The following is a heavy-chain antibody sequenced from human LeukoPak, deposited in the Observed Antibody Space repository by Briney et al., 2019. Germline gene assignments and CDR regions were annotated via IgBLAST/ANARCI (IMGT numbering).Heavy chain of an antibody. D-gene: IGHD3-10*01. CDR3: ARSITMVRGVIDY. Sequence: GGSLSLSCAASGFTFSSYNMNWVRQAPGKGLEWVSSISSSSSYIYYADSVKGRFTISRDNAKNSLYLQMNSLRAEDTAVYYCARSITMVRGVIDYWGQGTLVTVSS. CDR1: GFTFSSYN. CDR2: ISSSSSYI. V-gene: IGHV3-21*01. J-gene: IGHJ4*02.